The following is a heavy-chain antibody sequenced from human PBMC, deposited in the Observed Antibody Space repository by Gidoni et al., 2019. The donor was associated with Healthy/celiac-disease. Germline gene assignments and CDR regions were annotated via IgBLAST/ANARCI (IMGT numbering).Heavy chain of an antibody. CDR3: ARMDNWNDDQ. CDR2: IDWDDDK. Sequence: QVTLRESGPALVKPTQTLTLPSTFSGFSLSTSGMCVSWIRQPPGKALEWRALIDWDDDKYYSTSLKTRLTSSKETAKNQVVLTMTNMDTVDTATYDCARMDNWNDDQWGQGTLVTVSS. J-gene: IGHJ4*02. V-gene: IGHV2-70*01. D-gene: IGHD1-20*01. CDR1: GFSLSTSGMC.